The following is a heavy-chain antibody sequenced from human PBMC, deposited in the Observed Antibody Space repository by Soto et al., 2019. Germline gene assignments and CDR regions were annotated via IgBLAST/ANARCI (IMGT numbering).Heavy chain of an antibody. CDR1: GGPISSGGYY. Sequence: QVQLRESGPRLVKPSQTLSLTCSVSGGPISSGGYYWSWIRQHPGKGLEWIGYIYYSGSTYYNPSLKSRVTISLDTSKNQFSLNLSSVTAADTAVYYCARSIAAATGNWFDPWGQGTLVTVSS. D-gene: IGHD6-13*01. J-gene: IGHJ5*02. V-gene: IGHV4-31*03. CDR2: IYYSGST. CDR3: ARSIAAATGNWFDP.